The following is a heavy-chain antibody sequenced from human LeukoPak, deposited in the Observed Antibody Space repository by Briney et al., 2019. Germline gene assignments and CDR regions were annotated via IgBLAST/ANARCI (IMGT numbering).Heavy chain of an antibody. V-gene: IGHV3-7*01. J-gene: IGHJ4*02. CDR2: IKEDGSET. CDR1: GFTFTNYW. D-gene: IGHD1-26*01. CDR3: VRDGMRGGDFDY. Sequence: GGSLRLSCAASGFTFTNYWMIWARQAPGKGLEWVANIKEDGSETHYVDSARGRFSISRDNAKTSLFLQMNSLRAEDTAVYYCVRDGMRGGDFDYWGQGTLVTVSS.